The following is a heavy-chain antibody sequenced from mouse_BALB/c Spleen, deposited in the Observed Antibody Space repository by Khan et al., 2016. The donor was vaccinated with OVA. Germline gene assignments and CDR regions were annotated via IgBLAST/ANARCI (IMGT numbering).Heavy chain of an antibody. D-gene: IGHD1-1*01. J-gene: IGHJ3*01. CDR3: APVGTYSLSFAY. CDR2: IYPFNDDT. Sequence: VQLKESGPELVKPGASVKMSCKASGYTFTSYAMHWVKQKPGLGLEWIGYIYPFNDDTKYNEKFKGKATLTSDKSSRTAYMELISLTSEDSAVYFCAPVGTYSLSFAYWGQVTLVTVSA. CDR1: GYTFTSYA. V-gene: IGHV1S136*01.